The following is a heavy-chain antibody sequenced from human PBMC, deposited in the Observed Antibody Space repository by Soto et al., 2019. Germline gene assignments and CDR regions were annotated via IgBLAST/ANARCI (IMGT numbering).Heavy chain of an antibody. J-gene: IGHJ6*02. CDR3: RLEGGLGELLSSGYYYGMDV. V-gene: IGHV4-34*01. Sequence: SETLSLTCAVYGGSFSGYYWSWIRQPPGKGLEWIGEINHSGITNYNPSLKSRVTISVDTSKNQFSLKLSSVTAADTAVYYCRLEGGLGELLSSGYYYGMDVWGHGTTVTV. CDR1: GGSFSGYY. D-gene: IGHD3-10*01. CDR2: INHSGIT.